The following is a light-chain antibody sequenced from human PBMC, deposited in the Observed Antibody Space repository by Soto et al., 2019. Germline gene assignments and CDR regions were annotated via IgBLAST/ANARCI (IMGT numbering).Light chain of an antibody. CDR2: RAS. V-gene: IGKV1-5*03. CDR3: QQYYVYSAIT. J-gene: IGKJ2*01. CDR1: QSISDR. Sequence: DIRLTQSPSTLSASVGDRVTITCRASQSISDRLAWYQQKSGKAPRLLIYRASSLENGVPSRFSGSGSGTEFTLTICSLQPDDFATYYCQQYYVYSAITFGQGTKLDI.